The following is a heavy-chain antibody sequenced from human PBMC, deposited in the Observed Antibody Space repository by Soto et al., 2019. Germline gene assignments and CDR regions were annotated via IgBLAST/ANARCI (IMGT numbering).Heavy chain of an antibody. V-gene: IGHV1-8*01. J-gene: IGHJ6*03. D-gene: IGHD4-17*01. CDR1: GCTFTSYD. CDR3: ARAKIDYGDSYYYMDV. CDR2: MNPNSGNT. Sequence: GASVKGSWKASGCTFTSYDINWGRQATGRGLEWMGWMNPNSGNTGYAQKFQGRVTMTRNTSISTAYMELSSLRSEDTAVYYCARAKIDYGDSYYYMDVWGKGTTVTSP.